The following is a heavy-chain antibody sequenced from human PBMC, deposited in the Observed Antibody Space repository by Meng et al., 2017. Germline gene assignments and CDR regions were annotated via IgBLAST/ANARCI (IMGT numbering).Heavy chain of an antibody. J-gene: IGHJ4*02. CDR2: IYSGGST. Sequence: EGQLVESGGGLVQPGGSLRLSCAASGFTVSSNYMSWVRQAPGKGLEWVSVIYSGGSTYYADSVKGRFTISRDNSKNTLYLQMNSLRAEDTAVYYCARAEELLYYFDYWGQGTLVTVSS. CDR3: ARAEELLYYFDY. CDR1: GFTVSSNY. V-gene: IGHV3-66*02. D-gene: IGHD1-26*01.